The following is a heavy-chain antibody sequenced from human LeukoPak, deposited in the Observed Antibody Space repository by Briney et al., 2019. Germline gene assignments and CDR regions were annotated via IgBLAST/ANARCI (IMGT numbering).Heavy chain of an antibody. D-gene: IGHD3-3*01. V-gene: IGHV3-43*01. CDR3: AKDHPLLGVGFDY. CDR1: GFTFDDYT. Sequence: PGGSLRLSCAASGFTFDDYTMHWIRQAPGKGLEWVSLISWDGGSTYYADSVKGRFTISRDNSKNSLYLQMNSLRTEDTALYYCAKDHPLLGVGFDYWGQGTLVTVSS. J-gene: IGHJ4*02. CDR2: ISWDGGST.